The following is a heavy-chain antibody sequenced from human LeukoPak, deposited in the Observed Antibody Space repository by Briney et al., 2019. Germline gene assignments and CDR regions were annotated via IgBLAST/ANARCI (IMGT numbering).Heavy chain of an antibody. V-gene: IGHV4-34*01. CDR2: INHSGST. Sequence: SETLSLTCAVYGGSFSGYYWSWIRQPPGKGLEWIGEINHSGSTNYNPSLKSRVTISVDTSKNQFSLKLSSVTAADTAVYYCARHGSPFSLWFGELLKVNYYYYMDVWGKGTTVTISS. CDR3: ARHGSPFSLWFGELLKVNYYYYMDV. D-gene: IGHD3-10*01. CDR1: GGSFSGYY. J-gene: IGHJ6*03.